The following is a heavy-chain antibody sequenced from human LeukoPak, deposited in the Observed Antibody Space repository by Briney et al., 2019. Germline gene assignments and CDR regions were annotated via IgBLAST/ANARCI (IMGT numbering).Heavy chain of an antibody. CDR1: GFTFSSYA. J-gene: IGHJ4*02. D-gene: IGHD4-17*01. CDR3: VKRGRQGDYAYDY. V-gene: IGHV3-64D*06. CDR2: ITSSGSNT. Sequence: GGSLRRSCSASGFTFSSYAMHWVRQAPGKGLQYVSAITSSGSNTYYADSVKDRFTISRDNSKNTLYLQMSSLRAEDTAVYYCVKRGRQGDYAYDYWGQGTLVTVSS.